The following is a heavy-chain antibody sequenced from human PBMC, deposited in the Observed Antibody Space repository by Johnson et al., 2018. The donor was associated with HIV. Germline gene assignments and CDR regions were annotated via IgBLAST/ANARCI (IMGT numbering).Heavy chain of an antibody. CDR3: AKVGRIVVAIGNDAFDI. D-gene: IGHD2-21*01. J-gene: IGHJ3*02. CDR1: GFTFSSYG. V-gene: IGHV3-30*19. Sequence: LVESGGGLVQPGRSLRLSCAASGFTFSSYGMHWVRQAPGKGLEWVAVISYDGNNKYYADSVKGRFTISRDNSRNTLYLQMNTLRTEDTALYYCAKVGRIVVAIGNDAFDIWGQGTMVTVSS. CDR2: ISYDGNNK.